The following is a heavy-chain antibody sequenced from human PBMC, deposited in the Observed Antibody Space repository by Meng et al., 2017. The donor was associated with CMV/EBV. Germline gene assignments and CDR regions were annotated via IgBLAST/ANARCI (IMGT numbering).Heavy chain of an antibody. V-gene: IGHV4-39*01. CDR2: LYYTGST. J-gene: IGHJ4*02. D-gene: IGHD1-26*01. Sequence: PETLSLTCTVSGGSISSSSYYWGWVRQPPGQGFEWIGSLYYTGSTYYNTSLGSRVTMSVDTSRNQFSLKLSSVTAADTAVYYCARQGGASPTTGVFWGPGILVTVSS. CDR1: GGSISSSSYY. CDR3: ARQGGASPTTGVF.